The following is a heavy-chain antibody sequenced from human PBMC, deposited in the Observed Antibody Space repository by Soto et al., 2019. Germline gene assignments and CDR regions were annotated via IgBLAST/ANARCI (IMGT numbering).Heavy chain of an antibody. CDR1: GFTFSSYS. D-gene: IGHD6-19*01. CDR2: ISSSSSYI. J-gene: IGHJ4*02. CDR3: ARSCGIAVAPPGY. Sequence: GGSLRLSCAASGFTFSSYSMNWVRQAPGKGLEWVSSISSSSSYIYYADSVKGRFTISRDNAKNSLYLQMNSLRAEDTAVYYCARSCGIAVAPPGYWGQGTLVTVSS. V-gene: IGHV3-21*01.